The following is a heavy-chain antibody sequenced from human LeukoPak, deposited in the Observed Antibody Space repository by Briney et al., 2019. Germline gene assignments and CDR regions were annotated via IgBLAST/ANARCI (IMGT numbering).Heavy chain of an antibody. J-gene: IGHJ4*02. D-gene: IGHD5-18*01. CDR3: ARDGYSFGHDFDY. CDR1: GFTFSSYW. V-gene: IGHV3-74*01. Sequence: GGSLGLSCAASGFTFSSYWMHWVRHTPGKGLVWVSRIKSDGSSTSYADSVKGRFTISRDNAKNTLYLQMNSLRAEDTAVYYCARDGYSFGHDFDYWGQGTLVTVSS. CDR2: IKSDGSST.